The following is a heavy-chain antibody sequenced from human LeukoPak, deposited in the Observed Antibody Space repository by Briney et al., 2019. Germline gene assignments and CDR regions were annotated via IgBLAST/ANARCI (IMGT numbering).Heavy chain of an antibody. Sequence: GASVKVSCKASGYTFTGYYMHWVRKAPGQGLEWMGWISAYNGNTNYAQKLQGRVTMTTDTSTSTAYMELRSLRSDDTAVYYCARDRQLWFSYYYYMDVWGKGTTVTISS. V-gene: IGHV1-18*04. J-gene: IGHJ6*03. CDR3: ARDRQLWFSYYYYMDV. D-gene: IGHD5-18*01. CDR2: ISAYNGNT. CDR1: GYTFTGYY.